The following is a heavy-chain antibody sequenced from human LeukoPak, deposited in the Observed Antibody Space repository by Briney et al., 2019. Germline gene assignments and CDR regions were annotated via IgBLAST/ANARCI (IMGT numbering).Heavy chain of an antibody. Sequence: GGSLRLSCAASGFTFSSYSMNWVRQAPGKGLEWVSSISSSSSYIYYADSVKGRFTISRDNPKNTLYLQMNSLRAEDTAVYYCAGDITGYDSGGIGYWGQGTRVTVST. CDR3: AGDITGYDSGGIGY. V-gene: IGHV3-21*01. CDR1: GFTFSSYS. CDR2: ISSSSSYI. J-gene: IGHJ1*01. D-gene: IGHD3-22*01.